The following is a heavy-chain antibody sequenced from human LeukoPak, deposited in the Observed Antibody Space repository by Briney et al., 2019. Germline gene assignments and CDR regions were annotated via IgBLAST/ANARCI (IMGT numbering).Heavy chain of an antibody. J-gene: IGHJ2*01. D-gene: IGHD3-22*01. V-gene: IGHV4-39*07. Sequence: SETLSLTCTVSGGSISSSTYYWGWIRQPPGKGLEWIGSIYYSGSTYYNPSLKSRVTISVDTSKNQFSLKLSSVTAADTAVYYCARELRGVSGYYSFTWYFDLWGRGTLVTVSS. CDR3: ARELRGVSGYYSFTWYFDL. CDR1: GGSISSSTYY. CDR2: IYYSGST.